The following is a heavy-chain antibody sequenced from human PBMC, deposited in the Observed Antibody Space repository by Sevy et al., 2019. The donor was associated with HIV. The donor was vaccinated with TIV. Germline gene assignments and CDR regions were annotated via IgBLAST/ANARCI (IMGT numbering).Heavy chain of an antibody. CDR2: VYYIGGT. CDR1: GGSINSDH. J-gene: IGHJ3*02. CDR3: ARRNDFAI. V-gene: IGHV4-59*08. Sequence: SETLSLTCTVSGGSINSDHWNWIRQPPGKGLEWIGYVYYIGGTNYNPSLKNRVTISVDRTKNQFSLKLTSVTAADTALYYWARRNDFAIWGQGTMVTVSS.